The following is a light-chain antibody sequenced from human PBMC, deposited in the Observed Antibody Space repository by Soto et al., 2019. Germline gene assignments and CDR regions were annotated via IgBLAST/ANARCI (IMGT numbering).Light chain of an antibody. CDR1: SSDVGGYNH. CDR2: GVG. J-gene: IGLJ1*01. V-gene: IGLV2-14*01. Sequence: QSVLTQPASVCGSPGQSITISCTGTSSDVGGYNHVSWYLQHPGKAPKLMIYGVGNRPSGVSHRFSGPKSGKKASLTLSGLQAEDEADYYCSSYTSSSSYVFGTGTKVTVL. CDR3: SSYTSSSSYV.